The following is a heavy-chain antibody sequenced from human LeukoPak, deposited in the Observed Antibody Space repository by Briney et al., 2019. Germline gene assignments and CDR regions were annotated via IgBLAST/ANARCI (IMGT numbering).Heavy chain of an antibody. Sequence: GGSLRPSCAASGFTFSDHYMSWIRQAPGKGLEWVSYISSSGSTIYYPDSVKGRFTISRDNAKNSLYLQVSSLRVEDTAVYYCARGVLGGPPPQHSFFDSWAREPLSP. D-gene: IGHD3-16*01. CDR2: ISSSGSTI. CDR3: ARGVLGGPPPQHSFFDS. CDR1: GFTFSDHY. J-gene: IGHJ4*02. V-gene: IGHV3-11*04.